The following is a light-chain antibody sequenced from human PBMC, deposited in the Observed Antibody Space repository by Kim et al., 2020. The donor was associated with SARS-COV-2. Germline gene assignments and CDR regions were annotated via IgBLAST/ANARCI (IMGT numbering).Light chain of an antibody. J-gene: IGLJ2*01. CDR1: SGHSSYA. Sequence: QPVLTQSPSASASLGASVKLTCTLSSGHSSYAIAWHQQQPEKGPRYLKKLNSDGSHSKGDGIPDRFSGSSSGAERYLTISSLQSEDEADYYCQTWGTGIVVFGGGTQLTVL. CDR3: QTWGTGIVV. V-gene: IGLV4-69*01. CDR2: LNSDGSH.